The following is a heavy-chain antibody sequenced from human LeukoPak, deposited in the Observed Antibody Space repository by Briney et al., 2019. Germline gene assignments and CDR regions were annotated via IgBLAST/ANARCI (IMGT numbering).Heavy chain of an antibody. V-gene: IGHV4-30-2*01. J-gene: IGHJ6*03. Sequence: SSETLSLTCAVSGGSISSGGYSWSWIRQPPGKGLEWIGYIYHSGSTYYNPSLKSRVTISVDRSKNQFSLKLSSVTAADTAVYYCARLGEQLVPYYYYYYMDVWGKGTTVTVSS. CDR3: ARLGEQLVPYYYYYYMDV. D-gene: IGHD6-6*01. CDR2: IYHSGST. CDR1: GGSISSGGYS.